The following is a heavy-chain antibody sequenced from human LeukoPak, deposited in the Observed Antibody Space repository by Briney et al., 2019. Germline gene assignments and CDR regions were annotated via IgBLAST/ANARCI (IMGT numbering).Heavy chain of an antibody. CDR1: GFTFDDYA. J-gene: IGHJ4*02. CDR2: ISGDGGST. V-gene: IGHV3-43*02. Sequence: PGGSPRLSCAASGFTFDDYAMHWVRQAPGKGLEWVSLISGDGGSTYYADSVKGRFTISRDNSKSSLYLQMNSLRTEDTALYYCAKDIVDYYDSSGIDYFDYWGQGTLVTVSS. D-gene: IGHD3-22*01. CDR3: AKDIVDYYDSSGIDYFDY.